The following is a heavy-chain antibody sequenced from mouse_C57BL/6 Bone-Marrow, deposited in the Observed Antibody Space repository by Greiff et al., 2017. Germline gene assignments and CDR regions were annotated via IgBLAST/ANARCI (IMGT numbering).Heavy chain of an antibody. Sequence: VKLVESGAELARPGASVKLSCKASGYTFTSYGISWVKQRTGQGLEWIGEIYPRSGNTYYNEKLKGKATLTAEKSYSTAYMALRLLTSDVSAFYFFAICGYGSSYVWYFDVWGTGTTVTVSS. CDR2: IYPRSGNT. J-gene: IGHJ1*03. CDR1: GYTFTSYG. D-gene: IGHD1-1*01. V-gene: IGHV1-81*01. CDR3: AICGYGSSYVWYFDV.